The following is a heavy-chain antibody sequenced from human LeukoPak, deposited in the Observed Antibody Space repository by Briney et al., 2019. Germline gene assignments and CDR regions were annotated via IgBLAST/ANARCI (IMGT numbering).Heavy chain of an antibody. CDR1: GGSISSYY. J-gene: IGHJ5*02. CDR2: IYYSGST. V-gene: IGHV4-59*08. Sequence: SETLSLTCTVSGGSISSYYWSWIRQPPGKGLEWIGYIYYSGSTNYNPSLKSRVTISVDTSKNQFSLKLSSVTAVDTAVYYCAIAAAGGGWFDPWGQGTLVTVSS. CDR3: AIAAAGGGWFDP. D-gene: IGHD6-13*01.